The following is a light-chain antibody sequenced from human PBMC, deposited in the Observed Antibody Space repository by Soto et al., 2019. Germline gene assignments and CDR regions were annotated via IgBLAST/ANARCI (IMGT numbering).Light chain of an antibody. V-gene: IGKV1-5*03. J-gene: IGKJ4*01. CDR3: EDYSSSSGLT. CDR2: QAS. CDR1: QSISSW. Sequence: DIQMTQSPSTLSASVGDRVTITCRASQSISSWLAWYQQKPGKAPKLLIFQASSLKSGVPSRFSGSGSATEYTLTISSLQPDDFATHSCEDYSSSSGLTFGGGTKVEI.